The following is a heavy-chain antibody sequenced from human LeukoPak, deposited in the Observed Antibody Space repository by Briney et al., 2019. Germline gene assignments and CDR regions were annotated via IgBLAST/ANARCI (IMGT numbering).Heavy chain of an antibody. J-gene: IGHJ5*02. CDR1: GYTFTSYY. CDR3: ARDRGDYYDSSGYALPIGWFDH. V-gene: IGHV1-46*01. D-gene: IGHD3-22*01. Sequence: ASVKVSCKASGYTFTSYYMHWVRQAPGQGLEWMGIINPSGGSTSYAQKFQGRVTMTRDTSTSTVYMELSSLRSEDTAVYYCARDRGDYYDSSGYALPIGWFDHWGQGTLVTVSS. CDR2: INPSGGST.